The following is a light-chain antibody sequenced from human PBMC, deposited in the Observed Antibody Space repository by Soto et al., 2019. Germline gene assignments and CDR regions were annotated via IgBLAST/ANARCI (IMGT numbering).Light chain of an antibody. V-gene: IGLV1-40*01. J-gene: IGLJ1*01. Sequence: QSVLTQPSSVSGAPGQRVTISCTGSSSNIGAGYDVHWYQQLPGTVPKLLIYGDSDRPSGVPDRFSGSKSGTSASLAITGLQAEDEADYYCQSYDSSLSGYVFGTGTKLTVL. CDR2: GDS. CDR3: QSYDSSLSGYV. CDR1: SSNIGAGYD.